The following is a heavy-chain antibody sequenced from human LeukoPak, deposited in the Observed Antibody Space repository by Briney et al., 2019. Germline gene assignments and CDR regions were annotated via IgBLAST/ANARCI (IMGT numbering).Heavy chain of an antibody. V-gene: IGHV3-23*01. Sequence: GGSLRLSCAASGFTFSSYARSWVRKAPGKGLEWVSAISGSGGSTYYADSVKGRFTISRDNSKNTLYLQINSLRAEDTAVYYCAKDGYDSSGYFYWGQGTLVTVSS. CDR1: GFTFSSYA. CDR3: AKDGYDSSGYFY. CDR2: ISGSGGST. D-gene: IGHD3-22*01. J-gene: IGHJ4*02.